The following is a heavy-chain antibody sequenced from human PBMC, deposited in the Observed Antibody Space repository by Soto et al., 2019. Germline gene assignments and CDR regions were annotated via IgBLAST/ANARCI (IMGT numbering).Heavy chain of an antibody. V-gene: IGHV4-4*07. D-gene: IGHD2-21*02. Sequence: QVHLQESGPGLVKPSETLSLTCTVSGGSISSYFCSWIRQPAGKGLEWIGRIYTSGSTNYNPSLKSLVTMSVDTSKNQFSLKLSSVTAADTAVYYCARESTVVTLRTFDIWGQGTMVTVSS. CDR2: IYTSGST. J-gene: IGHJ3*02. CDR3: ARESTVVTLRTFDI. CDR1: GGSISSYF.